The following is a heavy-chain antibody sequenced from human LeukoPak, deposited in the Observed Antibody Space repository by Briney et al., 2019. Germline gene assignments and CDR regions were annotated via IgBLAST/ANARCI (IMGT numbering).Heavy chain of an antibody. Sequence: ASVKVSCKASGYTFTSYYMHWVRQAPGQGLEWMGWINPNSGGTNYAQKFQGRVTMTRDTSISTAYMELSRLRSDDTAVYYCARVRGYYYGSGILTYMDVWGKGTTVTISS. V-gene: IGHV1-2*02. CDR1: GYTFTSYY. J-gene: IGHJ6*03. D-gene: IGHD3-10*01. CDR3: ARVRGYYYGSGILTYMDV. CDR2: INPNSGGT.